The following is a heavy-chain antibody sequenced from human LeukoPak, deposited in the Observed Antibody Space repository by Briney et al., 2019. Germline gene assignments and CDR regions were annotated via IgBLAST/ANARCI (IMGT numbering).Heavy chain of an antibody. CDR3: AGYTIHTNYYYGMDV. J-gene: IGHJ6*02. D-gene: IGHD5-18*01. CDR1: GVSFGSYA. Sequence: PGGSLRLSCAASGVSFGSYAMSLVRQAAGKGLEWVSEICGSVSGSGDCTHYADSVKGRFTISRDNSKKTLYLQMNSLRAEDTAVYYCAGYTIHTNYYYGMDVWGQGTTVTVSS. CDR2: ICGSVSGSGDCT. V-gene: IGHV3-23*01.